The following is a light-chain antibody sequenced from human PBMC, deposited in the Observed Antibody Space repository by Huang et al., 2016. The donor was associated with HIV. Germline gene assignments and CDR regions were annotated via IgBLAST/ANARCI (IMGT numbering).Light chain of an antibody. V-gene: IGKV1-27*01. Sequence: DIQMTQYPSSLSASVGDRVTITCRASQDIKNYLAWYQQKAGQVPKRLIYAASSLQAGGPSRFSGRGSGTDFTLSIISLQPEDVAIYYCQRYDSVPRTFGQGTKVDIK. CDR1: QDIKNY. CDR2: AAS. CDR3: QRYDSVPRT. J-gene: IGKJ1*01.